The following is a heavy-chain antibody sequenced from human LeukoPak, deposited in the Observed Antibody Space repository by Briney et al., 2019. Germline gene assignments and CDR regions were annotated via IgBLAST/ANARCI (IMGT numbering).Heavy chain of an antibody. CDR1: GYTFTSYD. CDR2: MNPNSGNT. V-gene: IGHV1-8*01. Sequence: ASVKVSCKASGYTFTSYDINWVRQATGQGLEWMGWMNPNSGNTGYAQKFQGRVTMTRNTSISTAYMGLSSLRSEDTAVYYCARGTLGANWFDPWGQGTLVTVSS. J-gene: IGHJ5*02. D-gene: IGHD1-26*01. CDR3: ARGTLGANWFDP.